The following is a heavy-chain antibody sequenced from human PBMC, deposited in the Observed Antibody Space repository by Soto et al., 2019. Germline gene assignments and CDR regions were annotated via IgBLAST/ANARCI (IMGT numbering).Heavy chain of an antibody. J-gene: IGHJ4*02. CDR3: ARAPFTAKGTSYYNL. CDR1: GGSLSGYY. Sequence: QVHLQQWGAGLLKPSETLSLTCAVSGGSLSGYYWGWIRQPPGKGLEWIGDISHSGSANYNPSLKSPVTMSVVTSKSQFSLVLRSLTAADTSLYYCARAPFTAKGTSYYNLWGQGTLVAVSS. CDR2: ISHSGSA. V-gene: IGHV4-34*01. D-gene: IGHD3-10*01.